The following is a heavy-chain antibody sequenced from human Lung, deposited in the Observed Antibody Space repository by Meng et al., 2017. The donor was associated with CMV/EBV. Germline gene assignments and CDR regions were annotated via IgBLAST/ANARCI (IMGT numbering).Heavy chain of an antibody. V-gene: IGHV1-46*01. D-gene: IGHD5-18*01. Sequence: ASVXVSXXASGYTFTSYYMHWVRQAPGQGLEWMGIINPSGGSTSYAQKFQGRVTMTRETSTSTVYMELSSLRSEDTAVYYCARDRERGYSYGIIDYWGQGXLVTVSS. CDR1: GYTFTSYY. J-gene: IGHJ4*02. CDR3: ARDRERGYSYGIIDY. CDR2: INPSGGST.